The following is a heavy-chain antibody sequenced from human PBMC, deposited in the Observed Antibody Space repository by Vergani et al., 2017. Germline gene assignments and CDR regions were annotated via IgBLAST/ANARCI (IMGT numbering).Heavy chain of an antibody. CDR1: GGSISSHY. CDR2: IYYSGST. J-gene: IGHJ4*02. V-gene: IGHV4-59*11. D-gene: IGHD4-23*01. Sequence: QVQLQESGPGLVKPSETLSLTCTVSGGSISSHYWSWTRQPPGKGLEWIGYIYYSGSTNYNPSLKSRVTISVDTSKNQFSLKLSSVTAADTAVYYCARDGGYGGNPDYFDYWGQGTLVTVSS. CDR3: ARDGGYGGNPDYFDY.